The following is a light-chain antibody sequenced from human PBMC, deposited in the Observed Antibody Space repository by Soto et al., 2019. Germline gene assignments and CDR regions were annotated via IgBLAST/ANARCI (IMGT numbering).Light chain of an antibody. CDR3: SSYTSSSTL. J-gene: IGLJ1*01. CDR1: SSDVGSYNY. Sequence: QSALAQPASVSGSPGQSITISCTGPSSDVGSYNYVSWYQQHPGKAPKLMIYEVSDRPSGISSRFSGFKSGNTASLTISGLQTEDEADYYCSSYTSSSTLFGTGTKVTVL. V-gene: IGLV2-14*01. CDR2: EVS.